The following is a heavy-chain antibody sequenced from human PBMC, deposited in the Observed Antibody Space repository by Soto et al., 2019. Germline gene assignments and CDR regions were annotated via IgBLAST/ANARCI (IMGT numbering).Heavy chain of an antibody. CDR3: ARAIKRWEVHYYFDY. V-gene: IGHV1-69*06. CDR1: GSTFNNFA. CDR2: IVVMSNTA. J-gene: IGHJ4*02. Sequence: QVVLLQSGAEVKKPGSSVRVSCKVSGSTFNNFAFSWVRQAPGHGPEWMGGIVVMSNTADYSQRFRDRATITADTSTNTLYMGLGSLTFEDTAVYYCARAIKRWEVHYYFDYWGQGTQVTVSS. D-gene: IGHD1-26*01.